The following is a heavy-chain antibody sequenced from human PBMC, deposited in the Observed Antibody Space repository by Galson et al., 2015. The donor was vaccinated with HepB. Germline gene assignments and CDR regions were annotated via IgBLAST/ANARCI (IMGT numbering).Heavy chain of an antibody. Sequence: SLRLSCAASGFTFSSYAMSWVRQAPGKGLEWVSAISGSGGSTYYADSVKGRFTISRDNSKNTLYLQMNSLRAEDTAVYYCAKAPEGGSRVVVITPFDYWGQGTLVTVSS. V-gene: IGHV3-23*01. D-gene: IGHD3-22*01. J-gene: IGHJ4*02. CDR3: AKAPEGGSRVVVITPFDY. CDR1: GFTFSSYA. CDR2: ISGSGGST.